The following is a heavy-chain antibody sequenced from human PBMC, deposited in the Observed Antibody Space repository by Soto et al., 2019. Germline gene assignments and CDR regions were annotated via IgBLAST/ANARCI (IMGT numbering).Heavy chain of an antibody. D-gene: IGHD5-18*01. CDR3: ARELVEKDMVPISHYYYGMAV. Sequence: QVQLVESGGGVVQPGRSLRLSCAASGFSFSRYGMHWVGQAPGKGLDWVAIIWHDGSNKNYADSVKGRFTISRDNSNNTLYLKVNSVTAEDTAVYYCARELVEKDMVPISHYYYGMAVWGQGTRVTVS. CDR1: GFSFSRYG. CDR2: IWHDGSNK. V-gene: IGHV3-33*01. J-gene: IGHJ6*02.